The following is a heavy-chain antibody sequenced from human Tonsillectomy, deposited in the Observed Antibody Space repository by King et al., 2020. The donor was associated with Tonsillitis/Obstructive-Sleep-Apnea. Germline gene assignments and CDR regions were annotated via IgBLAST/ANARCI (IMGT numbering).Heavy chain of an antibody. Sequence: VQLVESGGGLVQPGGSLRLSCAASGFTFTSYSMNWVRQAPGKGLEWVSYISSSSSTIYYADSVKGRFTISRDNAKNSLYLQMNSLRDEDTAVYYCASSLITFGGGDDYWGQGTLVTVSS. D-gene: IGHD3-16*01. CDR2: ISSSSSTI. CDR1: GFTFTSYS. V-gene: IGHV3-48*02. J-gene: IGHJ4*02. CDR3: ASSLITFGGGDDY.